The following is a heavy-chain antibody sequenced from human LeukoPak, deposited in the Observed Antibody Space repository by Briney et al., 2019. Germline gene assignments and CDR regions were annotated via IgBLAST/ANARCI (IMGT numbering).Heavy chain of an antibody. CDR3: ARVEIMITFGGLIRRNAFDI. CDR2: ISHSGIT. CDR1: GGSISSSSYN. D-gene: IGHD3-16*02. V-gene: IGHV4-39*07. J-gene: IGHJ3*02. Sequence: ASETLSLTCTVSGGSISSSSYNWSWIRQPPGKGLEWIGEISHSGITNYNPSLESRVTISVDTSKNLFSLTLSSVPAADTAVYYCARVEIMITFGGLIRRNAFDIWGQGTMVTVSS.